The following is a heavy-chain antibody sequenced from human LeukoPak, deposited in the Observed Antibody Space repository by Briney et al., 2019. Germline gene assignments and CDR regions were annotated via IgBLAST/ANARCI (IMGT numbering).Heavy chain of an antibody. CDR2: IYYSGST. J-gene: IGHJ6*03. V-gene: IGHV4-59*01. Sequence: SETLSLTCTVSGGSISSYYWSWIRQPPGKGLEWIGYIYYSGSTNYNPSLKSRVTISVDTSKNQFSLKLSSVTAADTAVYYCARDLQKGSTGYYYMDVWGKGTTVTVSS. CDR3: ARDLQKGSTGYYYMDV. CDR1: GGSISSYY. D-gene: IGHD6-25*01.